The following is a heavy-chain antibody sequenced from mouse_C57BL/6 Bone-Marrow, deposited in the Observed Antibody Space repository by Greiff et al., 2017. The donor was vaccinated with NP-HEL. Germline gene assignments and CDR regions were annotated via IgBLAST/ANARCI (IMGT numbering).Heavy chain of an antibody. CDR1: GFNIKDYY. CDR2: IDPEDGET. CDR3: ARSTVAFDY. V-gene: IGHV14-2*01. J-gene: IGHJ2*01. D-gene: IGHD1-1*01. Sequence: VQLQQSGAELVKPGASVKLSCTASGFNIKDYYMHWVKQRTEQGLEWIGRIDPEDGETKYDPKFQGKATLTADTSSNTAYLQLSSLTSEDTAGYYCARSTVAFDYWGQGTTLTVSS.